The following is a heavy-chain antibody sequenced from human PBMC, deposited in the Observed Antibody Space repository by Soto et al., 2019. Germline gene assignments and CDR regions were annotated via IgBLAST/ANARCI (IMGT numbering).Heavy chain of an antibody. CDR3: ARLDIVANTVTPNYFDY. J-gene: IGHJ4*02. Sequence: XGTLCLTCTVSGGSVSSGSYYWSWIRQPPGKGLEWIGYIYYSGSTNYNPSLKSRVTISVDTSKNQFSLKLSSVTAADTAVYYCARLDIVANTVTPNYFDYWGQGTLVTVSS. CDR2: IYYSGST. CDR1: GGSVSSGSYY. D-gene: IGHD5-12*01. V-gene: IGHV4-61*01.